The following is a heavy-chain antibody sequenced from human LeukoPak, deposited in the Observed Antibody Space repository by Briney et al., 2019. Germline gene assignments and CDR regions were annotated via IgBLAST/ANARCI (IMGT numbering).Heavy chain of an antibody. CDR2: INHSGST. CDR3: ARTSYSSGWYHAFDI. J-gene: IGHJ3*02. V-gene: IGHV4-34*01. D-gene: IGHD6-19*01. CDR1: GGSFSGYY. Sequence: PSETLSLTCAVYGGSFSGYYWSWIRQPPGKGLEWIGEINHSGSTNYNPSLKSRVTISVDTSKNQCSLKLSSVTAADTAVYYCARTSYSSGWYHAFDIWGQGTMVTVSS.